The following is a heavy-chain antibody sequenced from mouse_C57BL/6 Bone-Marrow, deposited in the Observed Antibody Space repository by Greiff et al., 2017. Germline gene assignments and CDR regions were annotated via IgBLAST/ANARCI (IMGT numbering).Heavy chain of an antibody. CDR3: ARGDDYGSSAAWFAY. CDR1: GYTFTSYW. V-gene: IGHV1-72*01. D-gene: IGHD1-1*01. J-gene: IGHJ3*01. Sequence: VQLQQSGAELVKPGASVTLSCKASGYTFTSYWMHWVKQRHGRGLEWIGRIDPNCGGTKYNEKFKSKATLTVDKPSSTAYMQLSSLTSEDAAVYYCARGDDYGSSAAWFAYWGQGTLVTVSA. CDR2: IDPNCGGT.